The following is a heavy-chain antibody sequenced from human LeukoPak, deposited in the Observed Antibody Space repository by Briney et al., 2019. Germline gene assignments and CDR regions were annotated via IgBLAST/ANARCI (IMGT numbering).Heavy chain of an antibody. CDR3: ARRKSGWFVF. J-gene: IGHJ4*02. CDR2: IYYSGST. D-gene: IGHD6-19*01. V-gene: IGHV4-39*01. Sequence: KPSETLSLTCTVSGGSISSSSYYWGWIRQPPGKGLEWIGSIYYSGSTYYSPSLKSRVTISVDTSKNQFSLKLSSVTAADTAVYYCARRKSGWFVFWGQGTLVTVSS. CDR1: GGSISSSSYY.